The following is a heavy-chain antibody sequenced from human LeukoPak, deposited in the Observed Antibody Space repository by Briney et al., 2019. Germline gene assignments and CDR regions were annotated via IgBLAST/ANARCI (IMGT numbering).Heavy chain of an antibody. CDR3: ARVEELEDY. Sequence: PGGSLRLSCVASGFTFSHYAMTWVRQAPGKGLEWVSAISGSGGTTYYADSVSGRFTISRDSSKSTLYLQMNSLRAEDTAVYYCARVEELEDYWGQGTLVTVSA. J-gene: IGHJ4*02. D-gene: IGHD1-1*01. CDR1: GFTFSHYA. CDR2: ISGSGGTT. V-gene: IGHV3-23*01.